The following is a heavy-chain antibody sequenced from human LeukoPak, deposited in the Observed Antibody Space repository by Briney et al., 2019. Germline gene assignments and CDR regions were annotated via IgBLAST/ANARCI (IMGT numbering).Heavy chain of an antibody. CDR2: FDPEDGET. CDR3: ATSIAAAAYNYFDY. CDR1: GYTLTELS. J-gene: IGHJ4*02. Sequence: ASVKVSCKVSGYTLTELSMHWVRQAPGKGLEWMGGFDPEDGETIYAQKFQGRVTMTEDTSTDTAYMELSSLRSEDTAVYYCATSIAAAAYNYFDYWGQGTLVTVSS. V-gene: IGHV1-24*01. D-gene: IGHD6-13*01.